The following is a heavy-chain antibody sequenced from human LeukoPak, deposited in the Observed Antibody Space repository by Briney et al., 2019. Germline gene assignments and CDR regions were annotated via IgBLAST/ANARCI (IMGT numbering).Heavy chain of an antibody. J-gene: IGHJ6*02. D-gene: IGHD2-2*01. V-gene: IGHV3-7*01. Sequence: GGSLRLSCAASGFTFSSYWMSWVRQGPGKGLEWVANIKQDGSEKYYVDSVKGRFTISRDNAKNSLYLQMNSLRAEDTAVYYCARLIVVVPAATVYYYYGMDVWGQGTTVTVSS. CDR3: ARLIVVVPAATVYYYYGMDV. CDR1: GFTFSSYW. CDR2: IKQDGSEK.